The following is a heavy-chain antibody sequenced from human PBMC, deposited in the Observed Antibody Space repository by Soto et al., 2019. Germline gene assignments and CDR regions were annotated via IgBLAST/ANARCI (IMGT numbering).Heavy chain of an antibody. CDR3: ARARENYGDYVLDAYDI. CDR1: GFTFDDYG. Sequence: VQLVESGGGVVRPGGSLRLSCAASGFTFDDYGMSWVRQVPREGLEWVSGINWNGGSTGYADSVKGRFTISRDNAKNSRYMQMNSLRAEDTALYYCARARENYGDYVLDAYDIWGQGTMVTVSS. V-gene: IGHV3-20*04. J-gene: IGHJ3*02. CDR2: INWNGGST. D-gene: IGHD4-17*01.